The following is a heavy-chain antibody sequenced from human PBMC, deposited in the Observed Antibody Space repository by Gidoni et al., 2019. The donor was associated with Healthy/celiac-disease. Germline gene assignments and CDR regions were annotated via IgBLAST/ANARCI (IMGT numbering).Heavy chain of an antibody. J-gene: IGHJ6*02. CDR1: GFTFSSDS. Sequence: EVQLVESGGGLVQPGGSLRLSGAASGFTFSSDSMNWVRQAPGKGLEWVSYISSSSSTIYYADSVKGRFTISRDNAKNSLYLQMNSLRAEDTAVYYCARGASMVRGVKGGYYYGMDVWGQGTTVTVSS. V-gene: IGHV3-48*04. CDR3: ARGASMVRGVKGGYYYGMDV. D-gene: IGHD3-10*01. CDR2: ISSSSSTI.